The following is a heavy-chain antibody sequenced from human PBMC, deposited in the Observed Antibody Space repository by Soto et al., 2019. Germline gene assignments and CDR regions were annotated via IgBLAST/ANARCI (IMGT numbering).Heavy chain of an antibody. CDR2: IFTRDSET. Sequence: GESVKISCKGPGHLFNNHWIGWVRQTPGKGLEWMGLIFTRDSETKTSPSFQGHVSFSVDNSINTVYLQWTSLKTTDTGIYFCARGYFDSGHGYDLWGQGTLVTVS. D-gene: IGHD3-10*01. CDR1: GHLFNNHW. J-gene: IGHJ5*02. V-gene: IGHV5-51*01. CDR3: ARGYFDSGHGYDL.